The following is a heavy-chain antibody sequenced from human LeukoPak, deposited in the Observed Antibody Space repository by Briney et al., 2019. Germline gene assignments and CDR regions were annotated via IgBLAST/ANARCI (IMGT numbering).Heavy chain of an antibody. CDR2: IYYSGST. V-gene: IGHV4-59*01. CDR3: ARVGEDNPGGYYYYYMDV. Sequence: SETLSLTCTVSGGSISSYYWSWIRQPPGKGLEWIGYIYYSGSTNYNPSLKSRVTISVDTSKNQFSLRLSSVTAADTAVYYCARVGEDNPGGYYYYYMDVWGKGTTVTISS. CDR1: GGSISSYY. D-gene: IGHD1-14*01. J-gene: IGHJ6*03.